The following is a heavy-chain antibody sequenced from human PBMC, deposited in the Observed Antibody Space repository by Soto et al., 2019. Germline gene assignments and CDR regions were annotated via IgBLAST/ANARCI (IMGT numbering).Heavy chain of an antibody. CDR1: GGRFSSYA. D-gene: IGHD1-26*01. V-gene: IGHV1-69*06. J-gene: IGHJ4*02. Sequence: GXSVKGSCKTSGGRFSSYAISWVRQAPGQGLEWMGGIIPIFGTANYAQKFQGRVTITADKSTSTAYMELSSLRSEDTAVYYCARNSGSYQGHFDYWGQGTMVTVS. CDR3: ARNSGSYQGHFDY. CDR2: IIPIFGTA.